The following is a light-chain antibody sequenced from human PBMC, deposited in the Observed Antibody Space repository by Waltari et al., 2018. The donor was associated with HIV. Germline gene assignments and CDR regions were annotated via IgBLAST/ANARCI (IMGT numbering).Light chain of an antibody. CDR1: QSLLQNNGYNY. CDR2: LAS. CDR3: TQPLHTPL. Sequence: DIVMTQSPLSLPVTPGEPASISCRSSQSLLQNNGYNYLDWYVQKPGRSPQLLIYLASTRAARVPFRFSGTGSDTAFTLDIIRVEAVDVGICFRTQPLHTPLFGPGTKLEIK. V-gene: IGKV2-28*01. J-gene: IGKJ2*01.